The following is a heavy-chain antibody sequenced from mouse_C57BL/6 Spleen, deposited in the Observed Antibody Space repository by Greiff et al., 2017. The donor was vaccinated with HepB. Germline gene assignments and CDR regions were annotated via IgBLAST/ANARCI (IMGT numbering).Heavy chain of an antibody. J-gene: IGHJ4*01. D-gene: IGHD2-1*01. V-gene: IGHV1-80*01. Sequence: QVHVKQSGAELVKPGASVKISCKASGYAFSSYWMNWVKQRPGKGLEWIGQIYPGDGDTNYNGKFKGKATLTADKSSSTAYMQLSSLTSEDSAVYFCARSGNLYYYAMDYWGQGTSVTVSS. CDR3: ARSGNLYYYAMDY. CDR2: IYPGDGDT. CDR1: GYAFSSYW.